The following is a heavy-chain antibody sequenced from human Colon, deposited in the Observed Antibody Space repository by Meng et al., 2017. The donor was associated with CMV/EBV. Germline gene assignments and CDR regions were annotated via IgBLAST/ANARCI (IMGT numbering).Heavy chain of an antibody. Sequence: QGQMGESGAEVKKPGASVKVARKTSGYTCTTFGISWVRQAPGQGLEWMAYISPYNGDTNYAQRFQGRVALTTDTSTSTVYMELGSLTSDDTAMYYCARELARGGYWGQGTLVTVSS. V-gene: IGHV1-18*01. J-gene: IGHJ4*02. CDR2: ISPYNGDT. CDR1: GYTCTTFG. CDR3: ARELARGGY.